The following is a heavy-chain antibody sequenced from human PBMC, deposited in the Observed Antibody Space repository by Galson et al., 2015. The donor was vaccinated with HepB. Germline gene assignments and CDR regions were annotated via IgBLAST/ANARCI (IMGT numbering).Heavy chain of an antibody. J-gene: IGHJ4*02. CDR3: AKDGPYCGGDCYSGFDY. D-gene: IGHD2-21*01. CDR2: IYIDGST. V-gene: IGHV3-66*02. Sequence: SLRLSCAASGFTVSGNSMSWVRQAPGKGLEWVSYIYIDGSTYYADSVKGRFTISRDNSKNTLYLQMNSLRAEDTAVYYCAKDGPYCGGDCYSGFDYWGQGTLVTVSS. CDR1: GFTVSGNS.